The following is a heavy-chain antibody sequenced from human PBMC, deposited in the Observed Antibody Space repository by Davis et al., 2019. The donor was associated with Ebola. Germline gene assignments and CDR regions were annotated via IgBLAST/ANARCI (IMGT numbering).Heavy chain of an antibody. CDR2: INTNTGNP. V-gene: IGHV7-4-1*02. D-gene: IGHD6-6*01. J-gene: IGHJ6*02. CDR1: GYTFTSYA. Sequence: ASVKVSCKASGYTFTSYAMNWVRQAPGQGLEWMGWINTNTGNPTYAQGFTGRFVFSLDTSVSTAYLQISSLKAEDTAVYYCARPPAARPKLYYYGMDVWGQGTTVTVSS. CDR3: ARPPAARPKLYYYGMDV.